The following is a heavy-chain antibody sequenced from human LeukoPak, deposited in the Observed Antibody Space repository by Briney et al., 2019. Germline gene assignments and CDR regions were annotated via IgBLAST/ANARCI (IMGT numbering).Heavy chain of an antibody. CDR3: ARRGLVAGIYDLVYGFDI. Sequence: ASVKVSCKAAGYSFTTFHINWVRQAPGQGPEWMGWVNPHTGNTVFAQKRQGRVTITQNSSVTTASMELSSLTSEDTAVYYCARRGLVAGIYDLVYGFDIWGQGTMVTVSS. V-gene: IGHV1-8*03. CDR1: GYSFTTFH. D-gene: IGHD3/OR15-3a*01. CDR2: VNPHTGNT. J-gene: IGHJ3*02.